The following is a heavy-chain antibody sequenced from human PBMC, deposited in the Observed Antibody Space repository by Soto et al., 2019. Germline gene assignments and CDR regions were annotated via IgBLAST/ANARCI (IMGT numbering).Heavy chain of an antibody. Sequence: EVQVLESGGGLVQPGGSLRLSCAATGFTFSDFAMSWVRQAPGKGLEWVSRIYGGGNGPHYADSVKGRVTISRDNSKNTLYLHMNSLNAEDTSVYYCANMEWMDPCAYSFDSWSQATVVTVSS. D-gene: IGHD3-3*01. CDR1: GFTFSDFA. V-gene: IGHV3-23*01. CDR3: ANMEWMDPCAYSFDS. J-gene: IGHJ4*02. CDR2: IYGGGNGP.